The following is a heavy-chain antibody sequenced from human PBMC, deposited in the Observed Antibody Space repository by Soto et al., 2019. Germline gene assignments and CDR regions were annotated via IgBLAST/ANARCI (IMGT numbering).Heavy chain of an antibody. Sequence: GGSLRLSCAASGFTFSSYAMSWVRQAPGKGLEWVSAISGSGGSTYYADSVKGRFTISRDNSKNTLYLQMNSLRAEDTAVYYCAKVDSLVAMVRGVITMRDYCYMDVLGKGTTVTVSS. V-gene: IGHV3-23*01. J-gene: IGHJ6*03. CDR3: AKVDSLVAMVRGVITMRDYCYMDV. CDR2: ISGSGGST. D-gene: IGHD3-10*01. CDR1: GFTFSSYA.